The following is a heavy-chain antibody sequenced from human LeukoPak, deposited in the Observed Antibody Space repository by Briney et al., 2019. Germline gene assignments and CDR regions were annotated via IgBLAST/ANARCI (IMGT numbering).Heavy chain of an antibody. Sequence: GGSLRLSCAASGFTFSSYEMNWVRQAPGKGLEWVSYISSSGSTIYYADSVKGRFTISRDNAKNSLYLQMNSLRAEDTAVYYCARKYGDSYYYGMDVWGQGTTVTVSS. D-gene: IGHD4-17*01. CDR3: ARKYGDSYYYGMDV. CDR1: GFTFSSYE. CDR2: ISSSGSTI. V-gene: IGHV3-48*03. J-gene: IGHJ6*02.